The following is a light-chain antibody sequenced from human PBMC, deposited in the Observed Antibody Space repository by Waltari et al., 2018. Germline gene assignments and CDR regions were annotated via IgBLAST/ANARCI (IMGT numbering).Light chain of an antibody. CDR2: VNSDGSH. V-gene: IGLV4-69*01. J-gene: IGLJ3*02. CDR3: QTGGHGTWV. Sequence: QLVLTQSPSASASLGASVQLTCTLSSVHSSNVIHWLQQQPEKGPRYLMWVNSDGSHSRGDEIPDRFSGSSSGAERYLTISSLQSEDEADYYCQTGGHGTWVFGGGTKLTVL. CDR1: SVHSSNV.